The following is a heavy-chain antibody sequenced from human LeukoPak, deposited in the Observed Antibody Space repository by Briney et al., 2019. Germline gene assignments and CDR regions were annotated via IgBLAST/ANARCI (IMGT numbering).Heavy chain of an antibody. Sequence: GGSLRLSCAASGFTFSNYAIHWVRQAPGKGLEWVAVISYDGSTKYYADSVKGRFTISRDNSKNTLYLQMNSLRAEDTAVYHCAPSGYYGDGASAFDYWGQGTLVTVSS. CDR3: APSGYYGDGASAFDY. CDR1: GFTFSNYA. CDR2: ISYDGSTK. V-gene: IGHV3-30*03. J-gene: IGHJ4*02. D-gene: IGHD3-3*01.